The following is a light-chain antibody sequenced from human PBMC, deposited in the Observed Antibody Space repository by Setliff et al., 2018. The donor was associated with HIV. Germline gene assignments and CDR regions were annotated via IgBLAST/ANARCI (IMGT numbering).Light chain of an antibody. CDR3: SSFTSSTTDG. CDR1: SSDVGGYNF. J-gene: IGLJ1*01. Sequence: QSVLAQPASVSGSPGQSITISCTGTSSDVGGYNFVCWYQQHPGKAPKLMIYDVNERPSGVSNRFSGSKSGNTASLTISGIQAEDEADYYCSSFTSSTTDGFGTGTKGTVL. CDR2: DVN. V-gene: IGLV2-14*03.